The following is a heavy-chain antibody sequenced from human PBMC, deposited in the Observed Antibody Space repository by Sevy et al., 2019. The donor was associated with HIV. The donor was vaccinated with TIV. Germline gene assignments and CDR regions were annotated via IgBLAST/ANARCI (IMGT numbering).Heavy chain of an antibody. Sequence: SETLSLTCTVSGGSISSSSYYWGWIRQPPGKGLEWIGRIYYSGSTYYNPSLKSRVTISVDTSKNQFSLKLSSVTAADTAVYYCATYGAVYYYDSSGYYDYWGQGTLVTVSS. CDR3: ATYGAVYYYDSSGYYDY. CDR1: GGSISSSSYY. J-gene: IGHJ4*02. V-gene: IGHV4-39*01. D-gene: IGHD3-22*01. CDR2: IYYSGST.